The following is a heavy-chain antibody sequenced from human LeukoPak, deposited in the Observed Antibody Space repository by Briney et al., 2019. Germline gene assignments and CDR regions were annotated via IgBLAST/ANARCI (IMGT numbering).Heavy chain of an antibody. J-gene: IGHJ5*02. V-gene: IGHV3-74*01. CDR2: IDRDGSEI. CDR1: GFTISDHF. Sequence: PGGSLRLSCAASGFTISDHFMHWVRQGPGKGLMWVSRIDRDGSEINYADSVKGRFTISRDNAKNTLYLQMNRLRDEDTAIYYCARHIRAAAFDPWGQGTLVTVSS. D-gene: IGHD6-13*01. CDR3: ARHIRAAAFDP.